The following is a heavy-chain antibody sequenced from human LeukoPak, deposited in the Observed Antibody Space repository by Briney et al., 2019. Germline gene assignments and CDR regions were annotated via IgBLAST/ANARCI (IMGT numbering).Heavy chain of an antibody. CDR2: INHSGST. D-gene: IGHD3-16*02. J-gene: IGHJ2*01. V-gene: IGHV4-34*01. Sequence: PSETLSLTCAVYGGSFGGYYWSGIRQPPGKGLEWIGEINHSGSTNYNPSLKSRVTISVDTSKNQFSLKLSSVTAADTAVYYCARGQDYDYVWGSYRWYFDLWGRGTPVTVSS. CDR3: ARGQDYDYVWGSYRWYFDL. CDR1: GGSFGGYY.